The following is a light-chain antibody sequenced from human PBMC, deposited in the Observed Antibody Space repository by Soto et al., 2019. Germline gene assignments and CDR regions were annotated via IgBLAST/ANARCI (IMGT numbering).Light chain of an antibody. CDR2: WAS. J-gene: IGKJ1*01. CDR1: QSVLYSSNNKNY. CDR3: QQYYTTPWT. Sequence: DIVMTQSPDSLAVSLGERATINCKSSQSVLYSSNNKNYLAWYRQKSGQPPKLLIYWASTRESGVPDRFSGSGSGTDFTLTISSLQAEDVAVYYCQQYYTTPWTFGQGTKVEIK. V-gene: IGKV4-1*01.